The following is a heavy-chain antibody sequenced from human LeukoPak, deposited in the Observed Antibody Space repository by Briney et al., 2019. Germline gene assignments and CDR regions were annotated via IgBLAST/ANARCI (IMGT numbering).Heavy chain of an antibody. D-gene: IGHD6-25*01. CDR2: IYYSGST. V-gene: IGHV4-59*01. CDR1: GGSISSYY. Sequence: TSETLSLTCTVSGGSISSYYWSWIRQPPGKGLEWIGYIYYSGSTNYNPSLKSRVTISVDTSKNQFSLKLSSVTAADTAVYYCARVAVAFDYWGQGTLVTASS. J-gene: IGHJ4*02. CDR3: ARVAVAFDY.